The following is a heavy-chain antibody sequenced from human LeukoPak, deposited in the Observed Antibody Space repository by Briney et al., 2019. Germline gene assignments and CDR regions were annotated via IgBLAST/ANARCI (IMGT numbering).Heavy chain of an antibody. Sequence: ASVKVSCKASVYTFTGYYIHWVRQAPGQGLEWMGWINPNSGVTNYAQQFQGRVTMTRDTSISTAYMEVSRLRCDDTALYYCARRSTAALTYYFDYWGQGTLVTVSS. CDR1: VYTFTGYY. V-gene: IGHV1-2*02. D-gene: IGHD6-25*01. CDR2: INPNSGVT. J-gene: IGHJ4*02. CDR3: ARRSTAALTYYFDY.